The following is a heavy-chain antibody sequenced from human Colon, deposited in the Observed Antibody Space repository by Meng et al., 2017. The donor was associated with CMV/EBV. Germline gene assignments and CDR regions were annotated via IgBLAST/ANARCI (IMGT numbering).Heavy chain of an antibody. D-gene: IGHD2-2*01. CDR1: YTFISYG. J-gene: IGHJ5*02. Sequence: YTFISYGSSWVRQVPGQGLEWLGWISPYSGNTKYAEKFQGRVTMTTDTSTRTAYMELRSLRSDDMAVYYCARLLCSTTTCSDNWFDPWGQGTLVTVSS. V-gene: IGHV1-18*03. CDR2: ISPYSGNT. CDR3: ARLLCSTTTCSDNWFDP.